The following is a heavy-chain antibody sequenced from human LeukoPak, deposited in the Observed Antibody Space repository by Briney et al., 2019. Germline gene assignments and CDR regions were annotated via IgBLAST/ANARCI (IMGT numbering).Heavy chain of an antibody. Sequence: ASVKVSCKASGHTFTSYGISWVRQAPGQGLEWMGWISAYNGNTNYAQKLQGRVTMTTDTSTSTAYMELRSLRSDDTAVYYCARGGGYDILTGTWPIDYWGQGTLVTVSS. D-gene: IGHD3-9*01. CDR2: ISAYNGNT. CDR1: GHTFTSYG. CDR3: ARGGGYDILTGTWPIDY. J-gene: IGHJ4*02. V-gene: IGHV1-18*01.